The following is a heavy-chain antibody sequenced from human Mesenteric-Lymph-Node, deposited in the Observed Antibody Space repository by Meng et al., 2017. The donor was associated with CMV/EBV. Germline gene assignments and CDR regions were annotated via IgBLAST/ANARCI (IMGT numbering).Heavy chain of an antibody. V-gene: IGHV1-46*01. CDR1: GYTFTTYY. CDR2: INPSGTST. CDR3: VRDRGRVGYQFGGY. D-gene: IGHD2-2*01. J-gene: IGHJ4*02. Sequence: GESLKISCKASGYTFTTYYMHWVRQAPGQGLEWMGIINPSGTSTSYAQKFQGRVTMTTDTSTKTALMELRSLTSDDTAVYFCVRDRGRVGYQFGGYWGQGTLVTVSS.